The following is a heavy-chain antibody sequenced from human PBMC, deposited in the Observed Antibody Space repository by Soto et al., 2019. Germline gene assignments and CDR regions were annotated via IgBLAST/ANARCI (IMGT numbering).Heavy chain of an antibody. Sequence: QVQLVESGGGVVQPGRSLRLSCAASGFTFSNYGMHWVRQAPGKGLEWVAVIWYDGSNENYADTVKGRFTISRDNSKNTLYLQMNSLRGEDTAVYYCARRFSSGWYADYWGQGTLVTVSS. CDR2: IWYDGSNE. J-gene: IGHJ4*02. D-gene: IGHD6-19*01. CDR3: ARRFSSGWYADY. V-gene: IGHV3-33*01. CDR1: GFTFSNYG.